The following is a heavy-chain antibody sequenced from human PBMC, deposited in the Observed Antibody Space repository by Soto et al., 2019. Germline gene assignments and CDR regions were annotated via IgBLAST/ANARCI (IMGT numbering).Heavy chain of an antibody. CDR3: AVNYDYDAFDI. D-gene: IGHD1-7*01. CDR2: INAGNGNT. J-gene: IGHJ3*02. V-gene: IGHV1-3*01. Sequence: GASVKVSCKASGYTFNSYAMHWVRQAPGQRLEWMGWINAGNGNTKYSQKFQGRVTITRDTSASTAYMELSSLRSEDTAVYYCAVNYDYDAFDIWGQGTMVTVSS. CDR1: GYTFNSYA.